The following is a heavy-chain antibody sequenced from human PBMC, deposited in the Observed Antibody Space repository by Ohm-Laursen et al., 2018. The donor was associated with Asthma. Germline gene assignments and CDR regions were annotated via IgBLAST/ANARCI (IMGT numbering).Heavy chain of an antibody. D-gene: IGHD3-16*02. CDR1: GYTFTSYG. CDR2: ISAYNGNT. Sequence: GASVKVSCKVSGYTFTSYGISWVRQAPGQGLEWMGWISAYNGNTNYAQKLQGRVTMTTDTSTSTAYMELRSLRSDDTAVYYCARDDYVWGSYRHYYYYYYGMDVWGQGTTVTVSS. V-gene: IGHV1-18*04. CDR3: ARDDYVWGSYRHYYYYYYGMDV. J-gene: IGHJ6*02.